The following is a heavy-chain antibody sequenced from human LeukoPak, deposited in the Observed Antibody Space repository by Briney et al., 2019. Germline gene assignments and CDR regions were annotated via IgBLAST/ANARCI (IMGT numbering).Heavy chain of an antibody. Sequence: SETLSLTCAVYGESFRHYYWTWLRQTSAKGLEWIGEIDYLGRTSYNPSLKSRLRISIDTSKNQFSLGLSSVTAADTAVYYCARPVWCSSTICTGPFDVWGQGTLVAVSS. CDR2: IDYLGRT. CDR1: GESFRHYY. D-gene: IGHD3-16*01. J-gene: IGHJ4*02. CDR3: ARPVWCSSTICTGPFDV. V-gene: IGHV4-34*01.